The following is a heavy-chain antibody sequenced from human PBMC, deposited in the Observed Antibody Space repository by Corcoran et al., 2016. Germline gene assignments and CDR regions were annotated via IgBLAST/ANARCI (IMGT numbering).Heavy chain of an antibody. D-gene: IGHD2-21*02. Sequence: QVPVVQSGAEVKKPGSSVKVSCGVPGGAFFNYACSWVRQAPGQGPEWMGNLIPMIGTPNYSNKFQDRLTITADKGKTTLYMELNNLTSADTAIYYCAREFCTAATCFRHRALEHWGPGTLVAVSP. J-gene: IGHJ1*01. CDR2: LIPMIGTP. CDR1: GGAFFNYA. V-gene: IGHV1-69*06. CDR3: AREFCTAATCFRHRALEH.